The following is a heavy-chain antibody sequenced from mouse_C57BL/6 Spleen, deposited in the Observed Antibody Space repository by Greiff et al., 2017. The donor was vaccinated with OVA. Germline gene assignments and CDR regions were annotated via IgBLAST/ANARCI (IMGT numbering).Heavy chain of an antibody. V-gene: IGHV5-4*03. Sequence: EVKLVESGGGLVKPGGSLKLSCAASGFTFSSYAMSWVRQTPEKRLEWVATISDGGSYTYYPDNVKGRFTISRDNAKNNLYLQMSHLKSEDTAMYYCARGGRYDYAMDYWGQGTSVTVSS. CDR3: ARGGRYDYAMDY. D-gene: IGHD2-12*01. J-gene: IGHJ4*01. CDR1: GFTFSSYA. CDR2: ISDGGSYT.